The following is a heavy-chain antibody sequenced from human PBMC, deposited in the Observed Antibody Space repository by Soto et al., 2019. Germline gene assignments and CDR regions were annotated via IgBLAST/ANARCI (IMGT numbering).Heavy chain of an antibody. CDR1: GFTFSSYE. CDR2: ISSSGSTI. J-gene: IGHJ5*02. V-gene: IGHV3-48*03. D-gene: IGHD3-22*01. Sequence: EVQLVESGGGLVQPGGSLRLSYAASGFTFSSYEMNWVRQAPGKGLEWVSYISSSGSTIYYADSVKGRFTISRDNAKNSLYLQMNSLRAEDTAVYYCAREDYDSSSGWFDPWGQGTLVTVSS. CDR3: AREDYDSSSGWFDP.